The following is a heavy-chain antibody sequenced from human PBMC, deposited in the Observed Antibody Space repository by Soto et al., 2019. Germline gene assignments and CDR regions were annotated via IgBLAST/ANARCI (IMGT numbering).Heavy chain of an antibody. V-gene: IGHV3-23*01. Sequence: GGSLRLSCAASGFNVGAFAVNWVRQAPGKGLEWVSGISVSDAFIYYADSVRGRFSISRDASENILYLQMNSLRVDDTALYYCTRETVAGITGLDYWGPGTLVTV. J-gene: IGHJ4*02. CDR1: GFNVGAFA. CDR2: ISVSDAFI. D-gene: IGHD1-20*01. CDR3: TRETVAGITGLDY.